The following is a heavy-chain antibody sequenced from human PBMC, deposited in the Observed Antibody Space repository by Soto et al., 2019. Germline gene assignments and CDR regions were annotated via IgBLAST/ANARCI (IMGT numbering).Heavy chain of an antibody. V-gene: IGHV3-15*01. CDR1: GFTFRNVW. CDR3: ATDWDDYANYVFPF. J-gene: IGHJ4*02. Sequence: GGSLRLSCAASGFTFRNVWMSWVRQAPGKGLEWVGRIKSQTEGGTTDYAAPVKGRLAISRDDSKQMLYLQLNSLTSEDTGVYYCATDWDDYANYVFPFWGQGTQVTVSS. CDR2: IKSQTEGGTT. D-gene: IGHD3-16*01.